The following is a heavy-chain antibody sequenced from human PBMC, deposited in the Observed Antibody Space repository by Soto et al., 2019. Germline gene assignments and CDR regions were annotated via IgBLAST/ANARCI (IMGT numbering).Heavy chain of an antibody. J-gene: IGHJ4*03. CDR1: RGLICCGFNH. CDR3: ARHEAGCYFAS. D-gene: IGHD2-15*01. Sequence: ETLSLTCTVSRGLICCGFNHWAWIRKPPAKGPEATANTYYSGTPFSNPSPRSRVTIHPATSKNQFSLKLRSLTAADTAVYYMARHEAGCYFASLGQGTLVTV. V-gene: IGHV4-39*01. CDR2: TYYSGTP.